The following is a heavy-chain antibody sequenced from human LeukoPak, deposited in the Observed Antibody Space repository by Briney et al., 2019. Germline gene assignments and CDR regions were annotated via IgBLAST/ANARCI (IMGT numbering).Heavy chain of an antibody. V-gene: IGHV3-7*01. CDR2: IKQDGSEE. Sequence: PGGSLRLSCAASGFTFSSYGMHWVRQAPGKGLEWVANIKQDGSEEFYVDSAKGRFTISRDNAKNSVYLQMNSLRVEGTAVYYCARDGVLFGESVYYFDYWGQGALVTVSS. J-gene: IGHJ4*02. CDR3: ARDGVLFGESVYYFDY. D-gene: IGHD3-10*02. CDR1: GFTFSSYG.